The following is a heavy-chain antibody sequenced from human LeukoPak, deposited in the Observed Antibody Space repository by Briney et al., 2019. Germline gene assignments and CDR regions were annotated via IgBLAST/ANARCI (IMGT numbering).Heavy chain of an antibody. J-gene: IGHJ3*02. Sequence: ASVKVSCKASGYTFTGYYMHWVRQAPGQGLEWMGRINPNSGGTNYAQKFQGRVTMTTDTSTSTAYMELRSLRSDDTAVYYCARDRIDGGTPCAFDIWGQGTMVTVSS. CDR1: GYTFTGYY. CDR2: INPNSGGT. D-gene: IGHD4-23*01. V-gene: IGHV1-2*06. CDR3: ARDRIDGGTPCAFDI.